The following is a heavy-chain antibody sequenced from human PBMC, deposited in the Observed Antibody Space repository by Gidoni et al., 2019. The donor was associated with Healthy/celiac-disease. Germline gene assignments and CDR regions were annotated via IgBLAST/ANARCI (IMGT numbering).Heavy chain of an antibody. Sequence: QVQLVESGGGVVQPGRSLRLSCAASGFTFRSYGMHWVRQAPGKGLEWVAVISYDGSNKYYADSVKGRFTISRDNSKNTLYLQMNSLRAEDTAVYYCARDVDGMDVWGQGTTVTVSS. V-gene: IGHV3-30*03. J-gene: IGHJ6*02. CDR3: ARDVDGMDV. CDR2: ISYDGSNK. CDR1: GFTFRSYG.